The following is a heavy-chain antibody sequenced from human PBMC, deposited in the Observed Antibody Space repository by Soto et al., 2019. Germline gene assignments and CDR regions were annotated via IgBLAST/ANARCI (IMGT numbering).Heavy chain of an antibody. CDR1: GFTFSSYA. Sequence: GGSLRLSCAASGFTFSSYAMHWVRQAPGKGLEWVAVISYDGSNKYYADSVKGRFTISRDNSKNTLYLQMNSLRAEDTAVYYCARLYGDSDLFDYWGQGTLVTVSS. D-gene: IGHD4-17*01. CDR3: ARLYGDSDLFDY. CDR2: ISYDGSNK. V-gene: IGHV3-30-3*01. J-gene: IGHJ4*02.